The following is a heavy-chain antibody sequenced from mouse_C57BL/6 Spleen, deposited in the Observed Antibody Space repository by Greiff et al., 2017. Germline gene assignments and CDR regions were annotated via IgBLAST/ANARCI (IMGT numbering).Heavy chain of an antibody. J-gene: IGHJ3*01. CDR3: ARGDYSKDPFAY. V-gene: IGHV1-50*01. CDR2: IDPSDSYT. CDR1: GYTFTSYW. Sequence: QVHVKQPGAELVKPGASVKLSCKASGYTFTSYWMQWVQQRPGQGLEWIGEIDPSDSYTNYNHKFKGKATLTVDTSSSPAYMQLSSLTSEDSAVYYCARGDYSKDPFAYWGQGTLVTVSA. D-gene: IGHD2-5*01.